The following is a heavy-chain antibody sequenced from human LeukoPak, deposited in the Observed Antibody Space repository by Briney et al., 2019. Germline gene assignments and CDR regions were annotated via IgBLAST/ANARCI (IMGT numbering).Heavy chain of an antibody. CDR2: MNPNSGNA. V-gene: IGHV1-8*03. J-gene: IGHJ5*02. D-gene: IGHD2-15*01. CDR3: ARACSDGSCYGWFDP. CDR1: GYTFTNYG. Sequence: GASVKVSCKASGYTFTNYGINWVRQATGQGLEWMGWMNPNSGNAGYAQKFQGRVTITRNTSISTAYMELSSLRSEDTAMYYCARACSDGSCYGWFDPWGQGTLVTVSS.